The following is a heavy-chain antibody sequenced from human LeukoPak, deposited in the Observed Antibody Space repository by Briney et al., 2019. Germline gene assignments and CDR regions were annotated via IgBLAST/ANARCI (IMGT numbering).Heavy chain of an antibody. CDR3: ARGNDYYGSGRQSYFDP. CDR1: GGSIISSSFW. V-gene: IGHV4-39*07. Sequence: SETLSLTCTVSGGSIISSSFWWGWIRQPPGKGLEWIGSIYYSGVSYYNTSLKSRVTISVDTSKNQFSLKLTSVTAADTAFYYCARGNDYYGSGRQSYFDPWGQGTLVIVSS. J-gene: IGHJ5*02. CDR2: IYYSGVS. D-gene: IGHD3-10*01.